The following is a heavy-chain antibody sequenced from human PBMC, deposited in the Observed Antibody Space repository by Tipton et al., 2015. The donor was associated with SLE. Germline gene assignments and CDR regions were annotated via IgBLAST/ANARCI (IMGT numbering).Heavy chain of an antibody. D-gene: IGHD4-17*01. Sequence: QSGAEVKKPGASVKVSCKASGYMFPNFGITWVRQAPGQGLEWMGWITVYNGNTNYAQKFQGRVTMTTDTSTSTAYMELRSLRSDDTAVYYCARGPDYVVDYWGQGTLVTVSS. V-gene: IGHV1-18*01. CDR2: ITVYNGNT. CDR3: ARGPDYVVDY. CDR1: GYMFPNFG. J-gene: IGHJ4*02.